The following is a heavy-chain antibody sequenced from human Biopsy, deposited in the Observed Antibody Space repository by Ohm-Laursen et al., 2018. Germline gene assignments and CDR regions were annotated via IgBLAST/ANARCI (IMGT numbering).Heavy chain of an antibody. CDR3: ATAAYAPPYCDV. CDR1: GFAFSYYV. D-gene: IGHD2-21*01. J-gene: IGHJ4*02. CDR2: ITGGGNYI. V-gene: IGHV3-21*06. Sequence: SLRLSFAAPGFAFSYYVLNWVRQAPGKGLEWVSSITGGGNYINYADSVRGRFTISRDNSKNSVYLVMSSLRAEDTAAYFCATAAYAPPYCDVRGRGTGGTVSS.